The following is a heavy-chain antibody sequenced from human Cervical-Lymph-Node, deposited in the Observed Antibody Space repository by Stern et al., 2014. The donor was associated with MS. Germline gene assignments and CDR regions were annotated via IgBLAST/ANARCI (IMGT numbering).Heavy chain of an antibody. CDR2: IVVGNGKP. V-gene: IGHV1-58*01. CDR3: AAEPMYYSDSVGAFDI. J-gene: IGHJ3*02. Sequence: VQLVQSGPEVKKPGTSVKVSCKASGFTFTSSAVQWVRQARGQRLEWIGWIVVGNGKPNYAQKFQERFTITRDMSTSTAYMELSGLRSEDTAVYYCAAEPMYYSDSVGAFDIWGQGTMVTVSS. D-gene: IGHD3-22*01. CDR1: GFTFTSSA.